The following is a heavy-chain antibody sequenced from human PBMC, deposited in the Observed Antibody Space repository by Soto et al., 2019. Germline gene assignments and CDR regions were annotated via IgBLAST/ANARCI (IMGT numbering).Heavy chain of an antibody. CDR3: ARLMGTSFDL. V-gene: IGHV3-72*01. D-gene: IGHD2-8*01. CDR1: GFTFSDHH. Sequence: GSLLLPCTASGFTFSDHHMDWVRQAPGKGLEWVGRARNKAHGYTTAYAASLKGRFTISRDDSKKSLSLQMNSLKTEDTAVYFCARLMGTSFDLWGQGTLVTVYS. CDR2: ARNKAHGYTT. J-gene: IGHJ4*02.